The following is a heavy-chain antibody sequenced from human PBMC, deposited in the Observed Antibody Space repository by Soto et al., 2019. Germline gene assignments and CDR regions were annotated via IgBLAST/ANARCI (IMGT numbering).Heavy chain of an antibody. D-gene: IGHD6-6*01. V-gene: IGHV3-23*01. CDR1: GFTFSSYA. CDR3: AKNHPRFAIAARPGAFDI. J-gene: IGHJ3*02. CDR2: ISGSGGST. Sequence: GGSLRLSCAASGFTFSSYAMSWVRQAPGKGLEWVSAISGSGGSTYYADSVKGRFTISRVNSKNTLYLQMNSLRVEDTAVYYCAKNHPRFAIAARPGAFDIWGQGTMVTVSS.